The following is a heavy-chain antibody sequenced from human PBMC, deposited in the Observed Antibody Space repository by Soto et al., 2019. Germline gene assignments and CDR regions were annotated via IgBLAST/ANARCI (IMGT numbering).Heavy chain of an antibody. V-gene: IGHV4-59*08. CDR2: IHYSGST. CDR3: ARGHYDFWSGYFATIDY. CDR1: GCSISSYY. Sequence: SETLSLTCTVSGCSISSYYWSWIRQPPGKGLEWIGYIHYSGSTKYNPSLKSRVTISADASKNQFSLKLSSVTAADTAVYYCARGHYDFWSGYFATIDYWGQGTLVTVSS. D-gene: IGHD3-3*01. J-gene: IGHJ4*02.